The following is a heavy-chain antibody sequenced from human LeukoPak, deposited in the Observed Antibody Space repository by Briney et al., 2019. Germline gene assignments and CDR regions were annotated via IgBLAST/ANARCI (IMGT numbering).Heavy chain of an antibody. CDR3: ARVERYYYYMDV. J-gene: IGHJ6*03. CDR1: GFTISSYE. CDR2: ISSSGSTI. V-gene: IGHV3-48*03. Sequence: GGSLRLSCAAFGFTISSYEMNWVRQAPGKGLEWVSYISSSGSTIYYADSVKGRFTISRDNAKNSLYLQMNSLRAEDTAVYYCARVERYYYYMDVWGKGTTVTISS. D-gene: IGHD3-3*01.